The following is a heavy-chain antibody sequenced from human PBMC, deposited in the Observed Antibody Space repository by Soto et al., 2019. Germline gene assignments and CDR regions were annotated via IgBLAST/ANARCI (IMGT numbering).Heavy chain of an antibody. CDR3: ARAGYDSSGYYPYFDY. CDR1: GFTFSSYA. Sequence: QVQLVESGGGVVQPGRSLRLSCAASGFTFSSYAIHWVRQAPGKGLEWVAVISYDGSNKYYADSVKGRFTISRDNSKNTLYLQMNSLRAEDTAVYYCARAGYDSSGYYPYFDYWGQGTLVTVSS. CDR2: ISYDGSNK. J-gene: IGHJ4*02. V-gene: IGHV3-30-3*01. D-gene: IGHD3-22*01.